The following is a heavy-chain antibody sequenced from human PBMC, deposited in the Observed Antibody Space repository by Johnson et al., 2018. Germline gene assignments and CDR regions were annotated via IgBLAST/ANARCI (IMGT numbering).Heavy chain of an antibody. CDR3: AREVVVVAATPYYYYGMDV. D-gene: IGHD2-15*01. J-gene: IGHJ6*02. CDR2: ISGSGGST. Sequence: VQLVQSGGGLVQPGGSLRLSCAASGFTFSSYAMSWVRQAPGKGLEWVSAISGSGGSTYYADSVKGRFTISRDNSKNSLYLQMNSLRDEDTAVYYCAREVVVVAATPYYYYGMDVWGQGTTVTVSS. CDR1: GFTFSSYA. V-gene: IGHV3-23*04.